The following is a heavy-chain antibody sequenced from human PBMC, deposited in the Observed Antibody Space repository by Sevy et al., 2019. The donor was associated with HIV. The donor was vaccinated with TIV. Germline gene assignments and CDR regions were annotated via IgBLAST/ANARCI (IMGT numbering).Heavy chain of an antibody. CDR1: GYTFTGYY. J-gene: IGHJ3*02. D-gene: IGHD3-16*02. V-gene: IGHV1-2*02. Sequence: ASVKVSCKASGYTFTGYYMHWVRQAPGQGLEWMGWINPNSGGTNYAQKFQGRVTMTRDTSISTAYMELCRLRSDDTAVYYCARDRLRLGELSLSPSDAFDIWGQGTMVTVSS. CDR2: INPNSGGT. CDR3: ARDRLRLGELSLSPSDAFDI.